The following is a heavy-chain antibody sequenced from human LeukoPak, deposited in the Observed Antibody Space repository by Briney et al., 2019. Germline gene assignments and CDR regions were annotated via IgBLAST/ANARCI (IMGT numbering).Heavy chain of an antibody. CDR1: GGTFRSYA. D-gene: IGHD3-10*01. CDR2: IIPIFGTA. Sequence: SVKVSCKASGGTFRSYAISWVRQAPGQGLEWMGGIIPIFGTANYAQKFQGRVTMTRDTSISTAYMELSSLRSEDTALYYCARTTDYGSGKFDYWGQGTLVTVSS. CDR3: ARTTDYGSGKFDY. J-gene: IGHJ4*02. V-gene: IGHV1-69*05.